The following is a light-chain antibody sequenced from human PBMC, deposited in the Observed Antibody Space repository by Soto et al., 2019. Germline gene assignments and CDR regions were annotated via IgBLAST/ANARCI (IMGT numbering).Light chain of an antibody. V-gene: IGKV1-27*01. J-gene: IGKJ4*01. CDR2: DAS. CDR1: QGISNY. CDR3: QKYDSAPLT. Sequence: DIQMTQSPSSLSASVGDRVTITCRASQGISNYVAWYQQTPGKVPKLLISDASTWGSGVPTRFSGSGPGTDFTLTISSLQPEDVATYYCQKYDSAPLTFGGGTRVEIK.